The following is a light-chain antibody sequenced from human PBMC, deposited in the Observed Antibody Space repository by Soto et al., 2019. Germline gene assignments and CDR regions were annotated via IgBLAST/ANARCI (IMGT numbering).Light chain of an antibody. CDR1: SSDVGAYNY. Sequence: QSALTQPASVSASPGQSITISCTGTSSDVGAYNYVSWYQQHPGKAPKLMIYEVTNQPSGVSNRFSGSKSGNTASLTISGLQAEDEADYYCTSYTRSSTYVFGTGTKLTVL. CDR2: EVT. V-gene: IGLV2-14*01. J-gene: IGLJ1*01. CDR3: TSYTRSSTYV.